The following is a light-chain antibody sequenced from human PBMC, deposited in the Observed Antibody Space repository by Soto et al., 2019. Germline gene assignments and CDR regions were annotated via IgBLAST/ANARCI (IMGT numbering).Light chain of an antibody. V-gene: IGKV1-39*01. CDR3: QQSDITPAG. J-gene: IGKJ4*01. CDR2: AAS. Sequence: DIQMTQSPSSLSASVGDRVTITCRAGQSISTQLNWYQQKPGKAPNLLIYAASRLQSGVPSMFSGSGSGTDFTLTISSQQPEDFATYFCQQSDITPAGFGGGTKVDIK. CDR1: QSISTQ.